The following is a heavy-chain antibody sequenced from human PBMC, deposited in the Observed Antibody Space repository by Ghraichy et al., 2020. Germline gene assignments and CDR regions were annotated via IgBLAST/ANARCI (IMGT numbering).Heavy chain of an antibody. V-gene: IGHV3-15*07. CDR3: TTAVYCSGGSCYRADYY. CDR2: IKSKTDGGTT. Sequence: GGSMRLSCAASGFTFSDAWMNWVRQAPGKGLEWVGRIKSKTDGGTTDYAAPVKGRFTISRDDSKNTLYLQMNSLKTEDTAVYYCTTAVYCSGGSCYRADYYWGQGTLVTVSS. CDR1: GFTFSDAW. J-gene: IGHJ4*02. D-gene: IGHD2-15*01.